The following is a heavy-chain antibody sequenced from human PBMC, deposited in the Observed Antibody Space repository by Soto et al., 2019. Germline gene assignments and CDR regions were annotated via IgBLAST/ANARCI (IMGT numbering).Heavy chain of an antibody. Sequence: ASVKVSCKASGYTFTNYDVHWVRQATGQGLEWMGWINPNSKNIGYAEKFQGRLTMTRDTSISTDYMELSSLRSEDTAMYYCARGAGSSRDGFDIWGRGTMVTVS. J-gene: IGHJ3*02. D-gene: IGHD1-26*01. CDR2: INPNSKNI. CDR3: ARGAGSSRDGFDI. V-gene: IGHV1-8*01. CDR1: GYTFTNYD.